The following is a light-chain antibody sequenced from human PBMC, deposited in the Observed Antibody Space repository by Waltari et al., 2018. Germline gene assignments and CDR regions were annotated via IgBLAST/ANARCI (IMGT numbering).Light chain of an antibody. J-gene: IGKJ2*01. CDR2: EAS. Sequence: DIQMTQSPSILSASIGDRVTITCRASQNIDNWLAWYQQKPGRAPNLLIYEASNLESGVPSRFSGSGSGTEFTLTINSLQPDDFATYYCQQYDAYPYTFGQGAKLEIK. CDR1: QNIDNW. V-gene: IGKV1-5*03. CDR3: QQYDAYPYT.